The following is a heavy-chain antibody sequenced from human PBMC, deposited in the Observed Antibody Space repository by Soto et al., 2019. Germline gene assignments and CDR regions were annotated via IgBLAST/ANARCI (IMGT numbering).Heavy chain of an antibody. V-gene: IGHV3-30*18. CDR1: GFTFSSYG. D-gene: IGHD2-21*02. CDR2: ISYDGSNK. Sequence: QVQLVESGGGVVQPGRYLRLSCAASGFTFSSYGMHWVRQAPCKGLAWVAVISYDGSNKYYADSVKGRFTISRDNSKNTLYLQMNRLRAEYTAVYYCAKDWDIVVVTAIRYGMDVWGQGTTVTVSS. J-gene: IGHJ6*02. CDR3: AKDWDIVVVTAIRYGMDV.